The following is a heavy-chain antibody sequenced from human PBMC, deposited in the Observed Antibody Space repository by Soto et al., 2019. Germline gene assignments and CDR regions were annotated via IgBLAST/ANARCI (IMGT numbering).Heavy chain of an antibody. Sequence: QVQLVESGGDVVQPGRSLRLYCAASGFTFSTYPMHWVRQAPGKGLEWVALILYDGSNKYYADSVKGRFTVSRDNSYNTLYLQMNSLRADDTAVYYCARDVAAGTLDYWGQGTLVTVSS. CDR3: ARDVAAGTLDY. CDR2: ILYDGSNK. D-gene: IGHD6-13*01. V-gene: IGHV3-30*01. J-gene: IGHJ4*02. CDR1: GFTFSTYP.